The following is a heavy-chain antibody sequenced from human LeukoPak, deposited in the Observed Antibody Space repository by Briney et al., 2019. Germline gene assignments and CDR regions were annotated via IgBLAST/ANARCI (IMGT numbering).Heavy chain of an antibody. CDR3: ARGGRGAPYYFDY. V-gene: IGHV4-34*01. CDR2: INHSGST. D-gene: IGHD3-10*01. Sequence: KSSETLSLTCAVYGGSFSGYYWSWIRQPPGKGLEWIGEINHSGSTNYNPSLKSRVTISVDRSKNQFSLKLSSVTAADTAVYYCARGGRGAPYYFDYWGQGTLVTVSS. J-gene: IGHJ4*02. CDR1: GGSFSGYY.